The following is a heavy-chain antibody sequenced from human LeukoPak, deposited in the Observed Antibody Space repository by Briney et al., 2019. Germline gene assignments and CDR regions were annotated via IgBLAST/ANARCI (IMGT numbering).Heavy chain of an antibody. J-gene: IGHJ4*02. CDR1: GFTFSNYW. Sequence: GGSLRLSCAASGFTFSNYWMHWVRQAPGKGLVWVSRINSDGSITNYADSVKGRFTISRDNAKNTLFLQMNSLRAEDTAVYYCSAATGTHDFWSQGTLVTVSS. CDR2: INSDGSIT. D-gene: IGHD6-13*01. V-gene: IGHV3-74*01. CDR3: SAATGTHDF.